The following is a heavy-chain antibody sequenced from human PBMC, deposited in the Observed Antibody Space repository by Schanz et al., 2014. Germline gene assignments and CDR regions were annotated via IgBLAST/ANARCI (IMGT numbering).Heavy chain of an antibody. V-gene: IGHV3-23*04. CDR2: MNESHSTI. CDR1: GFSFSSYA. J-gene: IGHJ4*02. CDR3: ARKVVATIGGYYDN. Sequence: EVQLVQSGGGLVQPGGSLRLSCAASGFSFSSYAMGWVRQARGKGLEWVSAMNESHSTIYYADSVRGRFTISRDNAENTLFLQMNSLRAEDTAVYYCARKVVATIGGYYDNWGQGTLVIVSS. D-gene: IGHD5-12*01.